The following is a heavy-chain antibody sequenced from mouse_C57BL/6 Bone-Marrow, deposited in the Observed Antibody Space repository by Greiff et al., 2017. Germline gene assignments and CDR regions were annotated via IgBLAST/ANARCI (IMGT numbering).Heavy chain of an antibody. Sequence: QVQLQQSGAELVKPGASVKLSCKASGYTFTSYWMHWVKQRPGQGLEWIGMIHPNSGSTNYNEKFKSKATLTVDKSSSTAYMQLSSLTSEDSAVYYCARSRCYGSIDYWGQGTTLTVSS. CDR1: GYTFTSYW. CDR2: IHPNSGST. D-gene: IGHD1-1*01. CDR3: ARSRCYGSIDY. J-gene: IGHJ2*01. V-gene: IGHV1-64*01.